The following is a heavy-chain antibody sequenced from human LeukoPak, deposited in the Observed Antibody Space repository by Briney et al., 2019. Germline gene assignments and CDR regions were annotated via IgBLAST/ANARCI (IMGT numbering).Heavy chain of an antibody. CDR3: ARGRPYYYDSSGYGEV. CDR2: IYYSGST. D-gene: IGHD3-22*01. Sequence: SETLSLTCTVSGGSISSYYWSWIRQPPGKGLEWIGYIYYSGSTSYNPSLKSRVTISVDTSKNQFSLKLSSVTAADTAVYYCARGRPYYYDSSGYGEVWGQGTLVTVSS. V-gene: IGHV4-59*12. J-gene: IGHJ4*02. CDR1: GGSISSYY.